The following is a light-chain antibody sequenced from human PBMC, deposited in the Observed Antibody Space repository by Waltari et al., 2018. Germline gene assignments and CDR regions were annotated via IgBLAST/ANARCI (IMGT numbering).Light chain of an antibody. Sequence: QSALTQPPSASGSPGQSVTISCTGTSSDVGDYVSWYQQHPGKAPKLMISEVTKRPSGVPDRFSGSKSGNTASLTVSGLQAEDEADYYRSSYAGSNNLVFGGGTKLTVL. V-gene: IGLV2-8*01. CDR1: SSDVGDY. CDR3: SSYAGSNNLV. CDR2: EVT. J-gene: IGLJ2*01.